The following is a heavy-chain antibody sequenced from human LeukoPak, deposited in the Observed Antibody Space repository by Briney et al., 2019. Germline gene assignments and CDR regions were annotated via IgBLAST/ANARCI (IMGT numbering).Heavy chain of an antibody. Sequence: PGGSLRLSCAASGFTLSSYWMHWVRQAPGKGLVWVSRINTDGRTTTYADSVKGRFTISKDDAKNTLYLQMNSLRAEDTAVYYCARALYGSGSFDYWGQGTLVTVSS. D-gene: IGHD3-10*01. V-gene: IGHV3-74*01. CDR2: INTDGRTT. CDR1: GFTLSSYW. CDR3: ARALYGSGSFDY. J-gene: IGHJ4*02.